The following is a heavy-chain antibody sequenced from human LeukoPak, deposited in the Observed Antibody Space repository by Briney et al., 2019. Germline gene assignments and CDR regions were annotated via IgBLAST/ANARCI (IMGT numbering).Heavy chain of an antibody. V-gene: IGHV4-39*01. Sequence: PSETLSLTCTVSGGSISSGSYYWGWIRQPPGEGLEWIGSIYSSGSTYYNPSLKSRVTISVDTSKNQFSLKLSSVTAADTAVYYCASTASGLGELDYWGQGTLVTVSS. CDR1: GGSISSGSYY. D-gene: IGHD6-19*01. CDR3: ASTASGLGELDY. J-gene: IGHJ4*02. CDR2: IYSSGST.